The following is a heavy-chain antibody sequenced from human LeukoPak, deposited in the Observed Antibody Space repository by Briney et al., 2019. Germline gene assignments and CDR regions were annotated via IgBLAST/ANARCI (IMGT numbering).Heavy chain of an antibody. CDR1: GGSISSHY. D-gene: IGHD4-11*01. V-gene: IGHV4-34*01. Sequence: SETLSLTCTVSGGSISSHYWSWIRQPPGKGLEWIGEINHSGSTNYSPSLKSRVTISVDTSKNQFSLKLSSVTAADTAVYYCVSNPYSNYYFDYWGQGTLVTVSS. CDR2: INHSGST. J-gene: IGHJ4*02. CDR3: VSNPYSNYYFDY.